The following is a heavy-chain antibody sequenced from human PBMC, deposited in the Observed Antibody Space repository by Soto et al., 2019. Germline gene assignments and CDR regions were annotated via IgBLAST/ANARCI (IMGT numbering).Heavy chain of an antibody. CDR2: IIPIFGTA. J-gene: IGHJ3*02. Sequence: QVQLVQSGAEVKKPGSSVKVSCKASGGTFSSYPISWVRQAPGQGLEWVGGIIPIFGTANYAQKFQGRVTITADESTSTAYMELSSLRSEDTAVYYCAVLKTVVISDEFHIWGQGTMVTVSS. D-gene: IGHD3-22*01. CDR3: AVLKTVVISDEFHI. CDR1: GGTFSSYP. V-gene: IGHV1-69*12.